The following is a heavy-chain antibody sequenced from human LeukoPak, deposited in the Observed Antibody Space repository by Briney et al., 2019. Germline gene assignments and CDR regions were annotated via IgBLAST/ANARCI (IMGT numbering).Heavy chain of an antibody. CDR1: GGSISSYY. CDR2: IYYSGST. V-gene: IGHV4-59*01. J-gene: IGHJ4*02. D-gene: IGHD6-19*01. CDR3: ARDDLGYSSGWYHDY. Sequence: SETLSLTCTVSGGSISSYYWSWIRQPPGKGLEWIGYIYYSGSTNYNPSLKGRVTISVDTSKNQFSLKLSSVTAADTAVYYCARDDLGYSSGWYHDYWGQGTLVTVSS.